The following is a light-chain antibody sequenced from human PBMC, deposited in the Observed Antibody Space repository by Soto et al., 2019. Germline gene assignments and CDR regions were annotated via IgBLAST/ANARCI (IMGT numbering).Light chain of an antibody. J-gene: IGKJ1*01. Sequence: DIQMTQSPSTLSASVGDRVTITCRASQSASTFLAWYQQKPGQAPKLLIYDASTLQSGVPSRFSASGSGTEFALTISGLQPDDFAVYYCQQYNRYAVMFGQGTKVDIK. CDR3: QQYNRYAVM. V-gene: IGKV1-5*01. CDR2: DAS. CDR1: QSASTF.